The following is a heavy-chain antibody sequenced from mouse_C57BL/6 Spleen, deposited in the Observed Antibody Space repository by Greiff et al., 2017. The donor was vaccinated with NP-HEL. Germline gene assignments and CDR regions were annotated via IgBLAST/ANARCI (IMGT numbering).Heavy chain of an antibody. CDR3: ARNGRLRGFAY. J-gene: IGHJ3*01. CDR2: IWSGGST. V-gene: IGHV2-2*01. D-gene: IGHD1-1*01. Sequence: QVQLKESGPGLVQPSQSLSITCTVSGFSLTSYGVHWVRQSPGKGLEWLGVIWSGGSTDYNAAFISRLSISKDNSKSQVFFKMNSLQADDTAIYYCARNGRLRGFAYWGQGTLVTVSA. CDR1: GFSLTSYG.